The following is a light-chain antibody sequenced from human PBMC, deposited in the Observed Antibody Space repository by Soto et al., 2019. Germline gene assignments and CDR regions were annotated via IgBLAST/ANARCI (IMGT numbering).Light chain of an antibody. V-gene: IGKV1-39*01. CDR2: GAS. Sequence: DIQMTQSPSSLSASVGDRLTITCRASQTIGSLLSWYQQKPGQAPKLLIRGASNLQSGVPSRFSGSGSGTEFTLTISSLQPEDFATYYCLQTYIHLVFTFGQGTKVEIK. CDR1: QTIGSL. CDR3: LQTYIHLVFT. J-gene: IGKJ2*01.